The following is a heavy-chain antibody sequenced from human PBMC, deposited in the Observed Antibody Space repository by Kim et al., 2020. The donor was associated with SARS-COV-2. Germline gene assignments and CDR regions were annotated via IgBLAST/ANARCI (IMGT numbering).Heavy chain of an antibody. CDR1: GGSISSYY. Sequence: SETLSLTCTVSGGSISSYYWSWIRQPPGKGLEWIGYIYYSGSTNYNPSLKSRVTISVDTSKNQFSLKLSSVTAADTAVYYCAREGPTREYFDYWGQGTLV. CDR3: AREGPTREYFDY. D-gene: IGHD1-1*01. CDR2: IYYSGST. V-gene: IGHV4-59*01. J-gene: IGHJ4*02.